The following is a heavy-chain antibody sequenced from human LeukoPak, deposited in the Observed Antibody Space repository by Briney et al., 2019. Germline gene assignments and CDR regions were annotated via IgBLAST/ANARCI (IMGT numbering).Heavy chain of an antibody. CDR1: GCTFTSYY. CDR2: INPSGGST. J-gene: IGHJ5*02. Sequence: AASVKVSCKASGCTFTSYYMHWVRQAPGQGLEWMGIINPSGGSTSYAQKFQGRVTMTRDTSTSTVYMELSSLRSEDTAVYYCARGPRGNSFIGYNWFDPWGQGTLVTVSS. CDR3: ARGPRGNSFIGYNWFDP. D-gene: IGHD4-23*01. V-gene: IGHV1-46*01.